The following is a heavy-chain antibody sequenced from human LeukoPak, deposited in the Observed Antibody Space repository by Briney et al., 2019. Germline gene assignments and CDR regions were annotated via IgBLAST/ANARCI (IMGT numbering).Heavy chain of an antibody. Sequence: GGSLRLSCEASGFTFSRHAMSWVRQAPGKGLEWVSSLSGTGGSTYYADSVKGRLTVSRDNSRNMLYLEMNSLRAEDTAVYYCANRGSSWYVNYWGQGTLVTVSS. D-gene: IGHD6-13*01. J-gene: IGHJ4*02. CDR3: ANRGSSWYVNY. V-gene: IGHV3-23*01. CDR1: GFTFSRHA. CDR2: LSGTGGST.